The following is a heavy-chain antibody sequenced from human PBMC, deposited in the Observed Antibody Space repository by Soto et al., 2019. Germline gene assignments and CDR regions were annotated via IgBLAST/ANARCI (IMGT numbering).Heavy chain of an antibody. D-gene: IGHD3-22*01. V-gene: IGHV5-10-1*01. CDR3: AVIYDSSDQRGVFDY. Sequence: GESLKISCKGSRYIFTNYWISWVRQMPGKGLEWMGRIDPSDSYTNYSPSFQGHVTISADKSISTAYLQWTSLKASDTAMYYCAVIYDSSDQRGVFDYWGQGTLVTVSS. CDR1: RYIFTNYW. J-gene: IGHJ4*02. CDR2: IDPSDSYT.